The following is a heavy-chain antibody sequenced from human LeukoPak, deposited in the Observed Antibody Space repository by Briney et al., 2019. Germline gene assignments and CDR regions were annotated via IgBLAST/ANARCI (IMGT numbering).Heavy chain of an antibody. V-gene: IGHV1-46*01. CDR1: GYTFTSYY. D-gene: IGHD3-16*02. J-gene: IGHJ4*02. Sequence: ASVKVSCKASGYTFTSYYMHWVRQAPGQGLEWMGIINPSGGSTSYAQKFQGRVTLTRDTSTSTVYMELSSLRSEDTAMYYCAREITYYDYVWGSYRYYFDYWGQGTLVTVSS. CDR3: AREITYYDYVWGSYRYYFDY. CDR2: INPSGGST.